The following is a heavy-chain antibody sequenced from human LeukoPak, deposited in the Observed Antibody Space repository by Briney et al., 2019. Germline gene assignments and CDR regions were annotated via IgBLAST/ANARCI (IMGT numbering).Heavy chain of an antibody. V-gene: IGHV3-33*01. D-gene: IGHD2-15*01. Sequence: GRSLRLSCAASGFTFSSYGMHWVRQAPGKGLEWVAVIWYDGSNKYYADSVKGRFTISRDNSKNTLYLQMDSLRADDTAVYYCAIAGRHCSGGSCYFGRYAFDIWGQGTMVTVSS. CDR2: IWYDGSNK. J-gene: IGHJ3*02. CDR1: GFTFSSYG. CDR3: AIAGRHCSGGSCYFGRYAFDI.